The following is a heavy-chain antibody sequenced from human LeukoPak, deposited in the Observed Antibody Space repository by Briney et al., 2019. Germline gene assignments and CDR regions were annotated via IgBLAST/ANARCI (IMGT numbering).Heavy chain of an antibody. CDR3: AREPYYEILTGYWGASYYYYGMDV. CDR2: MSPNSGGT. D-gene: IGHD3-9*01. CDR1: GYTFTAYY. Sequence: ASVKVSCKASGYTFTAYYMHCVREAPGHGREWMGWMSPNSGGTNYAKKFQGRVTTTWDTSISTAYMELSRLRADDTAVYYCAREPYYEILTGYWGASYYYYGMDVWGQGTTVTVSS. J-gene: IGHJ6*02. V-gene: IGHV1-2*02.